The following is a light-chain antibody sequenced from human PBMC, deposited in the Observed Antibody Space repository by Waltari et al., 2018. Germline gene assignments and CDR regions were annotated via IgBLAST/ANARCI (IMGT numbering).Light chain of an antibody. CDR3: MFWTKNVVV. J-gene: IGLJ3*02. Sequence: PESPPRSPPYHKSDAEKAQRSGIPSRFSGSKDASANAVSLLISGLQAEDEADYYCMFWTKNVVVFGGGTKLTVL. CDR2: HKSDAEK. V-gene: IGLV5-37*01.